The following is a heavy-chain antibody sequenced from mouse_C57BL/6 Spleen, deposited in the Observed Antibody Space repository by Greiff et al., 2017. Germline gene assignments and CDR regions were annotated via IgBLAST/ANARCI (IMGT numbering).Heavy chain of an antibody. D-gene: IGHD2-5*01. Sequence: VQLQQSGPELVKPGASVKISCKASGYAFSSSWMNWVKQRPGKGLEWIGRIYPGDGDTNYNGKFKGKATLTADKSSSTAYMQLSILTSEDSAVYFCARGYYSNFWYFDVWGKGTTVTVSS. CDR2: IYPGDGDT. CDR1: GYAFSSSW. J-gene: IGHJ1*03. V-gene: IGHV1-82*01. CDR3: ARGYYSNFWYFDV.